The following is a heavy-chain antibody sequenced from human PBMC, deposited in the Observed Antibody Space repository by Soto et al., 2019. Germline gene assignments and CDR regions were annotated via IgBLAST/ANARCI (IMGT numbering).Heavy chain of an antibody. CDR2: IYPGDSDT. Sequence: GESLKISCKDSGDIFTAYWIAWVRQMPGKGLEWMGIIYPGDSDTRYSPSFQGQVTISADRSLSTAYLQWGSLKASDTAMYYCARGERAARPTLIDSWGQGTLVTVSS. D-gene: IGHD6-6*01. J-gene: IGHJ4*02. V-gene: IGHV5-51*01. CDR1: GDIFTAYW. CDR3: ARGERAARPTLIDS.